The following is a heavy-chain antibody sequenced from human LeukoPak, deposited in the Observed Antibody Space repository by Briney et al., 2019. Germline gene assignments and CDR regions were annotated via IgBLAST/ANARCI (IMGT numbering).Heavy chain of an antibody. CDR2: ISSNGGST. J-gene: IGHJ4*02. D-gene: IGHD3-10*01. V-gene: IGHV3-64D*09. CDR3: VNTYGSGSYPFDY. Sequence: PGGSLRLSCSASGFNFRSYAMHWVRQAPGKGLEYVSAISSNGGSTYYADSVKGRFTISRDNSKNTLYLQMSSLRAEDTAVYYCVNTYGSGSYPFDYWGQGTLVTVSS. CDR1: GFNFRSYA.